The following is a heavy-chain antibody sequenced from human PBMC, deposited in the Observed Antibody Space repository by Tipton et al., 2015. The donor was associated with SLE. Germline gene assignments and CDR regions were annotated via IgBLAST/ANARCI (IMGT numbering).Heavy chain of an antibody. Sequence: TLSLTCNVSVYSISSSHWWGWIRQPPGKGLEWIGHIYYGGTIYGNPSLKSRVTISVDTSKNQFSLKLSSVTAADTAVYYCATVVAVPPRGDYFDYWGQGTLVTVSS. J-gene: IGHJ4*02. D-gene: IGHD2-2*01. CDR2: IYYGGTI. CDR1: VYSISSSHW. CDR3: ATVVAVPPRGDYFDY. V-gene: IGHV4-28*02.